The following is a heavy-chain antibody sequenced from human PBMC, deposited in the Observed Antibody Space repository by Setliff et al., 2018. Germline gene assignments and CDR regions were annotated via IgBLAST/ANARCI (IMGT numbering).Heavy chain of an antibody. J-gene: IGHJ3*02. V-gene: IGHV3-23*01. CDR3: IRDTSGRDAFDI. CDR2: ISGYGSRT. D-gene: IGHD6-19*01. CDR1: GLTFSHAW. Sequence: PGGSLRLSCAASGLTFSHAWMTWVRQSPGKGLEWVSGISGYGSRTYYADSVKGRSTISRDNSQNTMYLQMNSLRAEDTAVYYCIRDTSGRDAFDIWGQGTMVTVSS.